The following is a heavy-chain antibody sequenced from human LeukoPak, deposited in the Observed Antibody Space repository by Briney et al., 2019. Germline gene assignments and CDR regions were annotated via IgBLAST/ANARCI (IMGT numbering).Heavy chain of an antibody. Sequence: ASVKVSCKTSGYSFTGYYMHWVRQAPGQGLEWMGWINPYSGGTNYAQKFQGRVTMTRDTSISTAYMELSRLRSDDTAVYYCVRDRTKYCSSTSCPLDYWGQGTLVTVSS. V-gene: IGHV1-2*02. J-gene: IGHJ4*02. CDR1: GYSFTGYY. D-gene: IGHD2-2*01. CDR3: VRDRTKYCSSTSCPLDY. CDR2: INPYSGGT.